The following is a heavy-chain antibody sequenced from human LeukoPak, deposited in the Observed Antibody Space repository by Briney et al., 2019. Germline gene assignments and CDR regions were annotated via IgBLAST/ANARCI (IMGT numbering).Heavy chain of an antibody. Sequence: GASVKVSCKASGYTFTGDYMHWVRQAPEQGLEWMGWINPNSGGTNYAQKFQGRVTMTRDTSISTAYMELSRLRSDDTAVYYCAREGVVPAPTGGTWFDPWGQGTLVPVSS. V-gene: IGHV1-2*02. CDR3: AREGVVPAPTGGTWFDP. D-gene: IGHD2-2*01. CDR1: GYTFTGDY. CDR2: INPNSGGT. J-gene: IGHJ5*02.